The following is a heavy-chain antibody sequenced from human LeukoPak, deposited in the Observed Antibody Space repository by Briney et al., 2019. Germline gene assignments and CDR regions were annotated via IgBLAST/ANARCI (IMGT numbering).Heavy chain of an antibody. CDR2: IYYSGST. V-gene: IGHV4-59*08. CDR1: GGSISSYY. Sequence: SETLSLTCTVSGGSISSYYWSWIRQPPGKGLEWIGYIYYSGSTNYNPSLKSRVTISVDTSKNQFSLKLSSVTAADTAVYYCARRNVDGSGSYRYFDYWGQGTLVTVSS. CDR3: ARRNVDGSGSYRYFDY. D-gene: IGHD3-10*01. J-gene: IGHJ4*02.